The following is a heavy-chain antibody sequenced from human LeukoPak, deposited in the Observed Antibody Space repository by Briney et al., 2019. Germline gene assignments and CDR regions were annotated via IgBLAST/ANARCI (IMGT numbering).Heavy chain of an antibody. CDR2: IGSSGGGI. CDR3: ARSTPFVYSSSWYYFDY. Sequence: PGGSLRLSCAASGFTFSTYTMYWVRHPPGKGLEWVSIIGSSGGGIHYADSVKGRFTISRDNSKNTLYLQMNSLRAEDTAVYYCARSTPFVYSSSWYYFDYWGQGTLVTVSS. CDR1: GFTFSTYT. V-gene: IGHV3-23*01. J-gene: IGHJ4*02. D-gene: IGHD6-13*01.